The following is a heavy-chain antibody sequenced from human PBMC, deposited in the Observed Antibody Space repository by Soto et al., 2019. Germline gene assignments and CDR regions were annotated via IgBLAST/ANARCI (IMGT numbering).Heavy chain of an antibody. CDR2: ISYDGSNK. CDR1: GFTFSSYG. D-gene: IGHD3-3*01. V-gene: IGHV3-30*03. CDR3: ARCFFLEWLSIDY. Sequence: VQLVESGGGVVQPGRSLRLSCAASGFTFSSYGMHWVRQAPGKGLEWVALISYDGSNKYYADSVKGRFTISRDISENTLYLQMNSLRAEDTAVYYCARCFFLEWLSIDYWGQGTLVTVSS. J-gene: IGHJ4*02.